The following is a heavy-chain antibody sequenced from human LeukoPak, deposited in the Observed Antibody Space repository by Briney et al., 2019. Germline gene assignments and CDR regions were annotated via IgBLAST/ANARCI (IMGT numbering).Heavy chain of an antibody. Sequence: PRGSLRLSCAASGFTFSNAWMSWVRQAPGKGLEWVSSISSSSSYIYYADSVKGRFTISRDNAKNSLYLQMSSLRAEDTAVYYCARDPLFSVVVPAAPGAFDIWGQGTMVTVSS. V-gene: IGHV3-21*01. CDR3: ARDPLFSVVVPAAPGAFDI. D-gene: IGHD2-2*01. CDR2: ISSSSSYI. J-gene: IGHJ3*02. CDR1: GFTFSNAW.